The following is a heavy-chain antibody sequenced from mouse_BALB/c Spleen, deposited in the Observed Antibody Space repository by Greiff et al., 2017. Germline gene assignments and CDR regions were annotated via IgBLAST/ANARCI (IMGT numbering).Heavy chain of an antibody. CDR2: INSNGGST. CDR3: ARDNYGSSWYFDV. D-gene: IGHD1-1*01. V-gene: IGHV5-6-3*01. Sequence: EVKLQESGGGLVQPGGSLKLSCAASGFTFSSYGMSWVRQTPDKRLELVATINSNGGSTYYPDSVKGRFTISRDNAKNTLYLQMSSLKSEDTAMYYCARDNYGSSWYFDVWGAGTTVTVSS. J-gene: IGHJ1*01. CDR1: GFTFSSYG.